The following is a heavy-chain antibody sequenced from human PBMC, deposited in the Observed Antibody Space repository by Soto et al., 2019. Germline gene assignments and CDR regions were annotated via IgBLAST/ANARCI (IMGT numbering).Heavy chain of an antibody. D-gene: IGHD3-22*01. CDR2: IIPIFGTA. CDR1: GGTFSIYA. J-gene: IGHJ3*02. Sequence: SVKVSFKASGGTFSIYAISWVRQAPGQGLEWMGRIIPIFGTATYEQKLQGRVTITADESKSTAYMELRSRRSEETAVYYSASSNSYDSSGYYAVSFDIWGQGTMVTVTS. V-gene: IGHV1-69*13. CDR3: ASSNSYDSSGYYAVSFDI.